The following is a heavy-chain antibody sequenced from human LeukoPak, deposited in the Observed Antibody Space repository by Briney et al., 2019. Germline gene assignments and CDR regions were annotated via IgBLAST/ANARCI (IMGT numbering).Heavy chain of an antibody. D-gene: IGHD3-10*01. CDR3: ARDNPYGSGSYRWDY. Sequence: ASVKVSCKASGGTFSSYAISWVRQAPGQGLEWMGGIIPIFGTANYAQKFQGRVTITADKSTSTAYMELSSLRSEDTAVYYCARDNPYGSGSYRWDYWGQGTLVTVSS. CDR1: GGTFSSYA. CDR2: IIPIFGTA. V-gene: IGHV1-69*06. J-gene: IGHJ4*02.